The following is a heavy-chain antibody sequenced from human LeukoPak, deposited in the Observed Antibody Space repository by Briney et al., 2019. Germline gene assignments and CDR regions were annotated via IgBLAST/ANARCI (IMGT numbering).Heavy chain of an antibody. D-gene: IGHD3-3*01. V-gene: IGHV3-23*01. J-gene: IGHJ4*02. Sequence: GGSLRLSCAASGFTFSSYAMSWVRQAPGKGLEWVTAISGSGGSTYYADSVKGRFTISRDNSKNTLHLQMNSLRAEDTAVYYCAKGRSAFGVVGYYWGQGTLVTVSS. CDR2: ISGSGGST. CDR1: GFTFSSYA. CDR3: AKGRSAFGVVGYY.